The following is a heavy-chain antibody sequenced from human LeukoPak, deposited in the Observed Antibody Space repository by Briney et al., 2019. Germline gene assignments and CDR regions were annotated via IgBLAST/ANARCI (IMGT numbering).Heavy chain of an antibody. V-gene: IGHV1-46*03. CDR3: ATHAMVRGVTTFDY. D-gene: IGHD3-10*01. CDR1: GYTFTSYY. CDR2: INPSGGST. J-gene: IGHJ4*02. Sequence: ASVKVSCKASGYTFTSYYMHWVRQAPGQGLEWRGIINPSGGSTSYAQKFQGRVTMTRDTSTSTVYMELSRLRSEDTAVYYCATHAMVRGVTTFDYRGQGTLVTVSS.